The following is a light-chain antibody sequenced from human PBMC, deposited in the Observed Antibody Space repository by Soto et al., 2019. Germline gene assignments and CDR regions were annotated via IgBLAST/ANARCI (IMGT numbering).Light chain of an antibody. CDR3: SSYTSRNTLDYV. Sequence: QSALTQPPSVSASPGQSVTIPCTATSSDVGAYNRVSWYQQHPGKAPKLMIYEVSNRPSGVSNRFSGSKSGNTASLTISGLQAEDEADYYCSSYTSRNTLDYVFGTGTKVTVL. J-gene: IGLJ1*01. CDR1: SSDVGAYNR. V-gene: IGLV2-14*01. CDR2: EVS.